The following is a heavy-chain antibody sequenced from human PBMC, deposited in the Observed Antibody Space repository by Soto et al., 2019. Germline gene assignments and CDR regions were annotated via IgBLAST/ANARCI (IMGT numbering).Heavy chain of an antibody. CDR1: GFTFSSFA. D-gene: IGHD1-26*01. Sequence: EVQLLESGGGLVQPGGSLRLSCAASGFTFSSFAMNWVRQAPGKGLEWVSAISGSGGSTYYADSVKGRFTISRDNSKSTLYLQMSSLRAEDTAVYYCAKALVTATLRGFDYWGQGTLVTVSS. CDR3: AKALVTATLRGFDY. J-gene: IGHJ4*02. CDR2: ISGSGGST. V-gene: IGHV3-23*01.